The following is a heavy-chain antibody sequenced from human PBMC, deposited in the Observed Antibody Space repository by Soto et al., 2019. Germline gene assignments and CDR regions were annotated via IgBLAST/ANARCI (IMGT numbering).Heavy chain of an antibody. J-gene: IGHJ4*02. CDR2: MSSSSSYT. CDR1: GFTFSDYY. Sequence: VGSLRLSCAASGFTFSDYYMSWIRQAPGKGLEWVSYMSSSSSYTNYADSVKGRFTISRDNAKNSLYLQMNSLRAEDTAVYYCARDSVYYGDYELNYFDYWGQGTLVTVSS. V-gene: IGHV3-11*05. CDR3: ARDSVYYGDYELNYFDY. D-gene: IGHD4-17*01.